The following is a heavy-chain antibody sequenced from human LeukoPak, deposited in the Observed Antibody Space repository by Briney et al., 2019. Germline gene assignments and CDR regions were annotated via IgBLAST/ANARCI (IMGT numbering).Heavy chain of an antibody. CDR1: GGSISSSSYY. D-gene: IGHD1-26*01. J-gene: IGHJ4*02. Sequence: PSETLSLTCTVSGGSISSSSYYWGWVRQPPGKGLEWIGSIYYSGSTYYNPSLKSRVTISVDTSKNQFSLKLSSVTAADTAVYYCARDVKWELRPHTPNWGQGTLVTVSS. CDR3: ARDVKWELRPHTPN. V-gene: IGHV4-39*07. CDR2: IYYSGST.